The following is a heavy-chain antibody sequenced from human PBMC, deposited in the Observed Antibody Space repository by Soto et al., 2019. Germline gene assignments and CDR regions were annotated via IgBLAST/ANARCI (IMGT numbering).Heavy chain of an antibody. CDR2: ISSSGLTT. D-gene: IGHD3-10*01. V-gene: IGHV3-48*03. CDR1: GFYCRMYE. J-gene: IGHJ5*01. CDR3: ARYGTRGDW. Sequence: GGSLRLSSQASGFYCRMYEMHWVRKAPGKGLEWVSYISSSGLTTYYADFAEGRFTISRDNAKDSLYLHLNSLRVGDTAVYYCARYGTRGDWWGLGTQVTVSS.